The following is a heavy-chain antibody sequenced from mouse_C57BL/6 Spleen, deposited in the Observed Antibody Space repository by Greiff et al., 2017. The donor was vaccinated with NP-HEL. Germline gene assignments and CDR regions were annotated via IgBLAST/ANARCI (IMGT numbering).Heavy chain of an antibody. J-gene: IGHJ1*03. D-gene: IGHD6-1*01. CDR3: ARLPTKYWDFEV. V-gene: IGHV5-6*01. Sequence: EVQGVESGGDLVKPGGSLKLSCAASGFTFSGYGMSWVRQTPDKRLEWVATISSGGSYTYYPDSVKGRFTISRDNAKNTLYLQMSSLKSEDTAMYYCARLPTKYWDFEVWGTGTTVTVSA. CDR1: GFTFSGYG. CDR2: ISSGGSYT.